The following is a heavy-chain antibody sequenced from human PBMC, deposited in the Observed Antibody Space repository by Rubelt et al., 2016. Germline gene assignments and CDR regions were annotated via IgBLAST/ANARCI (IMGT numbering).Heavy chain of an antibody. Sequence: QLQLQESGPGLVKPSETLSLTCTVSGGSISSSSYYWGWIRQPPGKGLEWIGSIYYSGSTYYNPSLKSRVTISVDTSKNQFSLKRSSVTAADTAVYYCAAAPDSSGYYGNFDYWGQGTLVTVSS. CDR1: GGSISSSSYY. CDR3: AAAPDSSGYYGNFDY. CDR2: IYYSGST. J-gene: IGHJ4*02. D-gene: IGHD3-22*01. V-gene: IGHV4-39*01.